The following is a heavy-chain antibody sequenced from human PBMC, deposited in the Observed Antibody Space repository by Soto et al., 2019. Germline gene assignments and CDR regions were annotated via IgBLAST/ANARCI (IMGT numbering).Heavy chain of an antibody. J-gene: IGHJ6*02. CDR2: ISAYNGNT. Sequence: ASVKVSCKASGYTFTSYGISWVRQAPGQGLEWMGWISAYNGNTNDAQKLQGRVTMTTDTSTSTAYLELRSLRSDDTAVYYCARDSGDIVVVPAAIAYYYYYGMDVWGQGTTVTVSS. CDR3: ARDSGDIVVVPAAIAYYYYYGMDV. V-gene: IGHV1-18*01. CDR1: GYTFTSYG. D-gene: IGHD2-2*02.